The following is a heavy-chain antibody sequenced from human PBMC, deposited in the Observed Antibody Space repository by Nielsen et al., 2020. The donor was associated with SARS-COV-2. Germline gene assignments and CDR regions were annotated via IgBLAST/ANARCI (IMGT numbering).Heavy chain of an antibody. J-gene: IGHJ3*02. CDR2: ISYDGSNK. Sequence: WIRQPPGKGLEWVAVISYDGSNKYYADPVKGRFTISRDNSKNTLYLQMNSLRAEDTAVYYCAKDLGWFVDQLQIGDAFDIWGQGTMVTVS. D-gene: IGHD2-2*01. V-gene: IGHV3-30*18. CDR3: AKDLGWFVDQLQIGDAFDI.